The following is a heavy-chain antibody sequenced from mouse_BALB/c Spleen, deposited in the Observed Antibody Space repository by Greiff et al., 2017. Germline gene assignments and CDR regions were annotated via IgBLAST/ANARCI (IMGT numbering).Heavy chain of an antibody. CDR3: ARDILRLRIAY. D-gene: IGHD1-2*01. CDR2: IWAGGST. CDR1: GFSLTSYG. Sequence: VKLVESGPGLVAPSQSLSITCTVSGFSLTSYGVHWVRQPPGKGLEWLGVIWAGGSTNYNSALMSRLSISKDNSKSQVFLKMNSLQTDDTAMYYCARDILRLRIAYWGQGTLVTVSA. J-gene: IGHJ3*01. V-gene: IGHV2-9*02.